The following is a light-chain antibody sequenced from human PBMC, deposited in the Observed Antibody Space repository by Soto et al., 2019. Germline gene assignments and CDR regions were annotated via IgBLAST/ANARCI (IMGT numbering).Light chain of an antibody. CDR2: AAS. V-gene: IGKV1-39*01. J-gene: IGKJ5*01. Sequence: IQLTQSPSSLSASVGDRVTITCRASQGISSYLAWYQQKPGKATKLMIYAASSLQSGVPSRFSGSGSGTDFTLTISSLQPEDFANYYCQQSYSTPPITFGQGTRLEIK. CDR3: QQSYSTPPIT. CDR1: QGISSY.